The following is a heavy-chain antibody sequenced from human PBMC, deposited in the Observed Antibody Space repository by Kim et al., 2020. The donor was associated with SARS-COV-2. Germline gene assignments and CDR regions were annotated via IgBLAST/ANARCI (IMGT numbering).Heavy chain of an antibody. Sequence: GGSLRLSCAASGFTFSNYAMTWVRQAPGKGLEWVSSVSGGTTYYADSVKGRFTIPRDNSKNTVSLQMNSLRADDTALYYCAKEEDDIWAGYYYWGQGTLVTVPS. V-gene: IGHV3-23*01. CDR1: GFTFSNYA. D-gene: IGHD3-9*01. CDR3: AKEEDDIWAGYYY. J-gene: IGHJ4*02. CDR2: VSGGTT.